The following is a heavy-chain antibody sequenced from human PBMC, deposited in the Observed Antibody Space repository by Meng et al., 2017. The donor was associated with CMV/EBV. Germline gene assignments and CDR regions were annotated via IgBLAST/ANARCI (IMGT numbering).Heavy chain of an antibody. V-gene: IGHV3-20*04. CDR3: ARVPYQLLPTYYDYGMDV. CDR2: INWNGDTT. D-gene: IGHD2-15*01. J-gene: IGHJ6*02. CDR1: RFTFDDYG. Sequence: GGSLRLSCAASRFTFDDYGMSWVRQAPGKGLEWVSAINWNGDTTGYADSVKGRFTISRDNAKNSLYLQMNSLRDEDTALYYCARVPYQLLPTYYDYGMDVWGQGTTVTVSS.